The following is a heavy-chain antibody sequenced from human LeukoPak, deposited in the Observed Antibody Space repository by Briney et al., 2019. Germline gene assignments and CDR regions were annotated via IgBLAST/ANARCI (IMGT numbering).Heavy chain of an antibody. CDR1: GFTFSTYW. V-gene: IGHV3-7*01. J-gene: IGHJ2*01. CDR2: IKQDVSEK. CDR3: ARDPHRDYGAWYFDL. Sequence: GGSLTLTCTASGFTFSTYWMSWVRQAPGQGLEWVANIKQDVSEKNHVDSVRRRVTISRDNAKNSLYLQMNSLRDDDTAVYYCARDPHRDYGAWYFDLWGRGTLVTVSS. D-gene: IGHD4-17*01.